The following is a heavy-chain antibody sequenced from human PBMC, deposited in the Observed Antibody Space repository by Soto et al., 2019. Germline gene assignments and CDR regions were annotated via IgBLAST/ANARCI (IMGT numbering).Heavy chain of an antibody. Sequence: PGGSLRLSCVTSGSTFIDYGLSWVRQAPGKGLEWVSGITGSGTNTYYADSVKGRFTISRDNSRNTVYLQMTSLRADDTAIYYCAKPGRGQLLYIDYWGQGALVTVSS. CDR1: GSTFIDYG. V-gene: IGHV3-23*01. J-gene: IGHJ4*02. CDR3: AKPGRGQLLYIDY. CDR2: ITGSGTNT. D-gene: IGHD2-2*01.